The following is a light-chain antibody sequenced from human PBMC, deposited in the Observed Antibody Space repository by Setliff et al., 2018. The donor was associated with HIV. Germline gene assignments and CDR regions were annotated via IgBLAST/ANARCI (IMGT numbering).Light chain of an antibody. J-gene: IGLJ2*01. V-gene: IGLV2-23*02. CDR3: CSYAGSVV. Sequence: QSALTQPASVSGSLGQSIIISCTGTSSDVGSYNLVSWYQQHPDKAPKLMIYEVSKRPSGVSNRFSASKSGNTASLTISGLQAEDEADYYCCSYAGSVVFGGGTKVTV. CDR2: EVS. CDR1: SSDVGSYNL.